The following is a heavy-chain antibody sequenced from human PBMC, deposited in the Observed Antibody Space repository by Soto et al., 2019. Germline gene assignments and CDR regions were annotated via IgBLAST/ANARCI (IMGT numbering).Heavy chain of an antibody. Sequence: SETLSLTCTVSGGSISSYYWSWIRQPPGKGLEWIGYIYYSESTNYNPSLKSRVTISVDTSKNQFSLKLSSVTAADTAVYYCGRQTYYYGSGRPNWFDPWGQGTLVTVSS. V-gene: IGHV4-59*08. CDR2: IYYSEST. CDR3: GRQTYYYGSGRPNWFDP. D-gene: IGHD3-10*01. CDR1: GGSISSYY. J-gene: IGHJ5*02.